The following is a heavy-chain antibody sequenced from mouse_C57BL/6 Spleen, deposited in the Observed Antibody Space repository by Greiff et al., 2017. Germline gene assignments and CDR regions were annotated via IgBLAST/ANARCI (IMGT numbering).Heavy chain of an antibody. Sequence: VQLKESGPELVKPGASVKISCKASGYAFSSSWLNWVKQRPGKGLEWIGRIYPGDGDTNYNGKFKGKATLTADKSSSTAYMQLSSLTSEDSAVYVCARGDYYGSGWYFDVWGTGTTVTVSS. V-gene: IGHV1-82*01. CDR1: GYAFSSSW. J-gene: IGHJ1*03. CDR3: ARGDYYGSGWYFDV. CDR2: IYPGDGDT. D-gene: IGHD1-1*01.